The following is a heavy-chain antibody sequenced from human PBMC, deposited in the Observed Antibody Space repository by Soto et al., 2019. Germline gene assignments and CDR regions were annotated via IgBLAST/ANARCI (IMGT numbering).Heavy chain of an antibody. CDR3: ARGQGGHYDFWSGYYGVNWFDP. CDR1: GFTFSSYS. J-gene: IGHJ5*02. V-gene: IGHV3-48*02. CDR2: ISSSSSTI. D-gene: IGHD3-3*01. Sequence: GGSLRLSCAASGFTFSSYSMNWVRQAPGKGLEWVSYISSSSSTIYYADSVKGRFTISRDNAKNSLYLQMNSLRDEDTAVYYCARGQGGHYDFWSGYYGVNWFDPWGQGTLVTVSS.